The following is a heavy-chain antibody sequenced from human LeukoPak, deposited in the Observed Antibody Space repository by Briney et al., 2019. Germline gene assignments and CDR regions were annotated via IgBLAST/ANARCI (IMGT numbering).Heavy chain of an antibody. D-gene: IGHD6-19*01. V-gene: IGHV3-30*04. CDR2: ISYDGSNK. CDR1: GFTFSSYA. CDR3: AREAVAVHYFDY. Sequence: YPGGSLRLSCAASGFTFSSYAMHWVRRAPGKGLEWVAVISYDGSNKYYADSVKGRFTISRDNSKNTLYLQMNSLRAEDTAVYYCAREAVAVHYFDYWGQGTLVAVSS. J-gene: IGHJ4*02.